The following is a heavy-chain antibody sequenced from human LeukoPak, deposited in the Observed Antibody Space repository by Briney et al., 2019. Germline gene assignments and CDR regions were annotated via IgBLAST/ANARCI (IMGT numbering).Heavy chain of an antibody. CDR3: ASPRTSYRYTLDY. V-gene: IGHV4-4*09. CDR2: ISTSGST. Sequence: SETLSLTCAVSVASISNYYWSWIRQAPGKGLEWIGYISTSGSTNYNPSLKSRVSISLDTSNNRFSLNLNFVTAADTAVYFCASPRTSYRYTLDYWGQGALVTVSS. J-gene: IGHJ4*02. D-gene: IGHD5-18*01. CDR1: VASISNYY.